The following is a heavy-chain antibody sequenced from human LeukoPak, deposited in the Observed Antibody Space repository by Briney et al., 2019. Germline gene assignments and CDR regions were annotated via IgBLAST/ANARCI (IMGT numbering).Heavy chain of an antibody. CDR3: AEDWRTLDAYDI. CDR2: ISGGGGTT. CDR1: GFTFSTNA. V-gene: IGHV3-23*01. Sequence: GGSLRLSCAASGFTFSTNAISWVRQAPGKGLEWVSGISGGGGTTYYADSVKGRFTISRDNSKNTVYLQMNSLRAEDTAAYYCAEDWRTLDAYDIWAKGQWSPSLQ. J-gene: IGHJ3*02.